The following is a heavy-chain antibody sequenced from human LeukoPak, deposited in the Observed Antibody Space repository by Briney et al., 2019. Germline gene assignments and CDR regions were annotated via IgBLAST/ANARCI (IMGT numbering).Heavy chain of an antibody. Sequence: PSETLSLTCTVSGGSISSYYWSWIRQPPGKGLEWIAYISDIGSINYNPSLKSRVTISLDTSKNQFSLKLSSVTAADTAVYYCTRERSTVTFDYWGQGTLVTVSS. CDR2: ISDIGSI. CDR3: TRERSTVTFDY. CDR1: GGSISSYY. D-gene: IGHD4-17*01. V-gene: IGHV4-59*01. J-gene: IGHJ4*02.